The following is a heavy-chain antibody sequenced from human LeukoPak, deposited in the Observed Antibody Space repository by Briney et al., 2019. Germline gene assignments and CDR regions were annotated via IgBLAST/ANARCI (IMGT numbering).Heavy chain of an antibody. CDR2: IYHSGST. D-gene: IGHD2-2*01. Sequence: PSETLSLTCTVSGYSISSGYYWGWIRQPPGKGLEWIGSIYHSGSTYYNPSLKSRVTISVDTSKNQFSLKLSSVTAADTAVYYCARGGVRYCSSTSCSPFDYWGQGTLVTVSS. V-gene: IGHV4-38-2*02. CDR1: GYSISSGYY. J-gene: IGHJ4*02. CDR3: ARGGVRYCSSTSCSPFDY.